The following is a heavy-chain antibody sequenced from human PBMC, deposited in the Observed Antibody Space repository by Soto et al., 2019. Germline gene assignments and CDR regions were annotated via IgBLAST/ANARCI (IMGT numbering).Heavy chain of an antibody. CDR2: INPNSGGT. CDR1: GYTFTGYY. J-gene: IGHJ6*03. Sequence: ASVKVSCKASGYTFTGYYMHWVRQAPGQGLEWMGWINPNSGGTNYAQKFQGWVTMTRDTSISTAYMELSRLRSDDTAVYYCARGAKDYNYYYYYMDVWGKGTTVTVSS. V-gene: IGHV1-2*04. CDR3: ARGAKDYNYYYYYMDV. D-gene: IGHD4-4*01.